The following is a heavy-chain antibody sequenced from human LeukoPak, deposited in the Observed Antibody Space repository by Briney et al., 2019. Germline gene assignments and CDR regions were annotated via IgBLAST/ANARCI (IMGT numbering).Heavy chain of an antibody. Sequence: PSETLSLTCTVSGGSVSSDNYYWTWIRQPPGKGLQWIGYISYSGSTNYNPSLKSRVTISLHTSKNQFSLRLSSLTITVPAVYYCARRHYYNGRAYYFLDYWGQGTLVTVSS. D-gene: IGHD3-22*01. CDR3: ARRHYYNGRAYYFLDY. V-gene: IGHV4-61*01. J-gene: IGHJ4*02. CDR1: GGSVSSDNYY. CDR2: ISYSGST.